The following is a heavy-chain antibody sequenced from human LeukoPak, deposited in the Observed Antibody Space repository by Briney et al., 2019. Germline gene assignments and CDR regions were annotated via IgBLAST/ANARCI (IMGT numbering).Heavy chain of an antibody. CDR1: GFTFSSYG. D-gene: IGHD2-2*01. Sequence: GGSLRLSCAASGFTFSSYGMHWVRQAPGKGLEWVAVIWYDGSNKYYADSVKGRFTISRDNSKNTLYLQMNSLGAEDTAVYYCAKRTRNTMPTRYFDYWGQGTLVTASS. CDR2: IWYDGSNK. CDR3: AKRTRNTMPTRYFDY. J-gene: IGHJ4*02. V-gene: IGHV3-33*06.